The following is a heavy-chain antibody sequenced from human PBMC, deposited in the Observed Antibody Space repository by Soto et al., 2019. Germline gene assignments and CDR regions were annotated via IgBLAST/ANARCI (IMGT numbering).Heavy chain of an antibody. V-gene: IGHV1-46*01. CDR2: INPSSGST. D-gene: IGHD4-17*01. CDR3: ARPLYGDYLAFDY. Sequence: ASVKVSCKASGYTFTSYYMHWVRQAPGQGLEWMGRINPSSGSTSYAQKFQGRVTMTRDTSMSTVYMELSRLRSDDTAVYYCARPLYGDYLAFDYWGQGTLVTVSS. J-gene: IGHJ4*02. CDR1: GYTFTSYY.